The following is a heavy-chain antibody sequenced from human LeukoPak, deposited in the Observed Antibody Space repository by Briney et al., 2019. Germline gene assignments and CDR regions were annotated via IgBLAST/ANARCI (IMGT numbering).Heavy chain of an antibody. CDR3: ARDEKYSGSST. Sequence: PSQTLSLTCTVSGGSISSGDYYWSWIRQHPGKGLEWIGYIYYSGSTYYTPSLKSRVTISVDTSKNQFSLKLSSVTAADTAVFYCARDEKYSGSSTWGQGTMVTVSS. J-gene: IGHJ3*01. V-gene: IGHV4-31*03. CDR2: IYYSGST. D-gene: IGHD1-26*01. CDR1: GGSISSGDYY.